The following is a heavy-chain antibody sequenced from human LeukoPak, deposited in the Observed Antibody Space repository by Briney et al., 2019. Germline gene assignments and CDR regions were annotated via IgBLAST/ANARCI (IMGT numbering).Heavy chain of an antibody. D-gene: IGHD6-6*01. CDR1: GGSMSNYY. CDR3: ARASRSIAARWVYFDY. J-gene: IGHJ4*02. CDR2: IYYSGTT. Sequence: PSETLSLTCTVSGGSMSNYYWIWIRQPPGKGLEWIGYIYYSGTTSYNPSLKSRVTISVDTSKNQFSLKLSSVTAADTAVYYCARASRSIAARWVYFDYWGQGTLVTVSS. V-gene: IGHV4-59*08.